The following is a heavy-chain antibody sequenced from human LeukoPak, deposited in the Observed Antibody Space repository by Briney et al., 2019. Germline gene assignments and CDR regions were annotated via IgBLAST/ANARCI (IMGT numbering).Heavy chain of an antibody. Sequence: GASVKVSCKASGYTFTGYYMHWVRQAPGQGLEWMGWINPNSGGTNYAQKFQGRVTMTRDTSISTAYMELSRLRSDDTAVYCCARDAHYYYYYMDVWGKGTTVTVSS. CDR3: ARDAHYYYYYMDV. J-gene: IGHJ6*03. V-gene: IGHV1-2*02. CDR1: GYTFTGYY. CDR2: INPNSGGT.